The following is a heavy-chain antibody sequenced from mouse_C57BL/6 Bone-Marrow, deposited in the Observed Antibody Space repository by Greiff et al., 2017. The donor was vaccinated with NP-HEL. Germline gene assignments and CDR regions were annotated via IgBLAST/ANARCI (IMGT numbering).Heavy chain of an antibody. CDR2: IDPENGDT. J-gene: IGHJ2*01. V-gene: IGHV14-4*01. D-gene: IGHD1-1*01. CDR3: TAPFIATVVATPDY. CDR1: GFTIKDDY. Sequence: VQLQQSGAELVRPGASVKLSCTASGFTIKDDYMHWVKQRPEQGLEWIGWIDPENGDTEYASKFQGKATMTADTSSNTAYLQLSSLTSEDTAVYYCTAPFIATVVATPDYWGQGTTLTVSS.